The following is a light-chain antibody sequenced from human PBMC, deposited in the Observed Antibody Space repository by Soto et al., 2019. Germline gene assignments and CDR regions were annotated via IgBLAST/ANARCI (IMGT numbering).Light chain of an antibody. J-gene: IGLJ2*01. CDR1: NIGNKN. Sequence: SYELTQPLSVSVALGQTARITWEENNIGNKNVHWYQQRPGQSPVVVIYRDSIRPSGIPERFSGSNSGNTATLTISRAQGGYDADYYCQVWDSSTVVFGGGTKLTVL. CDR3: QVWDSSTVV. CDR2: RDS. V-gene: IGLV3-9*01.